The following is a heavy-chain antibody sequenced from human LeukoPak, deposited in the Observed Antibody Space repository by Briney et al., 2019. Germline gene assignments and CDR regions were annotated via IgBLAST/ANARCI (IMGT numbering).Heavy chain of an antibody. Sequence: SETLSLTCTVSGGSISSSSYYRGWIRQPPGKGLEWIGSIYYSGSTYYNPSLKSRVTISVDTSKNQFSLKLSSVTAADTAVYYCARAPPIMITFGGVIVSVNFDYWGQGTLVTASS. D-gene: IGHD3-16*02. V-gene: IGHV4-39*01. J-gene: IGHJ4*02. CDR1: GGSISSSSYY. CDR2: IYYSGST. CDR3: ARAPPIMITFGGVIVSVNFDY.